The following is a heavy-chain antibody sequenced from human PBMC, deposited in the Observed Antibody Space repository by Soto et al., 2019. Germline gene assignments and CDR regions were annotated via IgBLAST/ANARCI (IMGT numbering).Heavy chain of an antibody. J-gene: IGHJ4*02. CDR2: ISGSTSHT. D-gene: IGHD6-13*01. CDR1: GFTFSDYY. CDR3: ARGRGAAADYFDF. Sequence: QVQLVESGGGLVKPGGSLRLSCAGSGFTFSDYYMTWIRQAPGTGLQWVSYISGSTSHTNYADSVKGGFTISRDNAKNSLFLQMNSLRAEDTAVYYCARGRGAAADYFDFWGQGTLVTVSS. V-gene: IGHV3-11*05.